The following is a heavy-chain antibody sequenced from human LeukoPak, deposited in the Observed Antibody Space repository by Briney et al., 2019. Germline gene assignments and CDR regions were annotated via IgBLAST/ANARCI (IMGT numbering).Heavy chain of an antibody. V-gene: IGHV4-39*01. D-gene: IGHD2-2*01. CDR1: GGSISNSSYY. J-gene: IGHJ4*02. Sequence: PWETLSLTCTVSGGSISNSSYYWGWIRQPPGKGLEWIGSIYYSGSTYYNPSLKSRVPISVDTSKNQFSLKLSSVTAADTAVYYCARPQGYQLLDFEYWGQGALVTVSS. CDR3: ARPQGYQLLDFEY. CDR2: IYYSGST.